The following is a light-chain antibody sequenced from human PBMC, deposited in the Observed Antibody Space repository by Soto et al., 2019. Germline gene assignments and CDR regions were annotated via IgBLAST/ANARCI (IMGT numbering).Light chain of an antibody. J-gene: IGKJ1*01. V-gene: IGKV3-11*01. CDR1: ESVTDY. CDR3: QQRSDWPWT. Sequence: PVESVTLSCRASESVTDYLAWYQQKPGQAPRLLVYDVSNRATGIPARFSGGGSGTDFTLTISNVEPEDFAVYYCQQRSDWPWTFGQGTKVDIK. CDR2: DVS.